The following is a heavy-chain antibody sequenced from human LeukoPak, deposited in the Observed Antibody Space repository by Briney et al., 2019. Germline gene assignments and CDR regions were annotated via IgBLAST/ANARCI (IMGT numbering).Heavy chain of an antibody. CDR2: INHSGGT. CDR3: ARRRSATTPFDY. D-gene: IGHD2-15*01. J-gene: IGHJ4*02. V-gene: IGHV4-34*01. CDR1: GGSFSDYY. Sequence: PSETLSLTCAVYGGSFSDYYWTVIRQPPGKGLEWIGEINHSGGTNYNPSLKSRVTISIDTSKNQFSLKLSSVTAADTAAYYCARRRSATTPFDYWGQGTLVTVSS.